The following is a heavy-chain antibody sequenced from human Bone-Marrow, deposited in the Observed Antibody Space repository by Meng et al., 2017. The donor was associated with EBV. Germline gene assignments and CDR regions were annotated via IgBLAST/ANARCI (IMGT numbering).Heavy chain of an antibody. D-gene: IGHD2-2*01. V-gene: IGHV4-4*02. Sequence: QLADPVYALVKPSQTLSLTCAVSGGSISSSNWWSWARQPPGKGLEWIGEIYHSGSTNYNPSLKSRVTISVDKSKNQFSLKLSSVTAADTAVYYCARIRVPAALDYWGQGTLVTVSS. CDR3: ARIRVPAALDY. CDR2: IYHSGST. CDR1: GGSISSSNW. J-gene: IGHJ4*02.